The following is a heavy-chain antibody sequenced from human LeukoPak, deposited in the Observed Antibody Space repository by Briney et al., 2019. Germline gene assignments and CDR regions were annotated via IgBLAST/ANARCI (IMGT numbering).Heavy chain of an antibody. Sequence: PGGSLRLSCAASGFTFSSYSMNWVRQAPGKGLEWVSSISSVSNYIYYADSVKGRFTISRDNAKNSLYLQMNSLRAEDTAVYYCARDLLSKSRIHEGFMDLWGKGTTVTISS. J-gene: IGHJ6*03. V-gene: IGHV3-21*01. CDR1: GFTFSSYS. CDR3: ARDLLSKSRIHEGFMDL. CDR2: ISSVSNYI.